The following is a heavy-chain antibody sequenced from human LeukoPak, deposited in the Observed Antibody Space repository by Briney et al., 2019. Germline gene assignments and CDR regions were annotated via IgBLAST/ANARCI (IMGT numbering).Heavy chain of an antibody. CDR2: INHSGST. D-gene: IGHD4-17*01. CDR3: ARAPHLDYGDYEAAFDI. J-gene: IGHJ3*02. V-gene: IGHV4-34*01. CDR1: GGSFGGYY. Sequence: PSETLSLTCAVYGGSFGGYYWSWIRQPPGKGLEWIGEINHSGSTNYNPSLKSRVTISVDTSKNQFSLKLSSVTAADTAVYYCARAPHLDYGDYEAAFDIWGQGTMVTVSS.